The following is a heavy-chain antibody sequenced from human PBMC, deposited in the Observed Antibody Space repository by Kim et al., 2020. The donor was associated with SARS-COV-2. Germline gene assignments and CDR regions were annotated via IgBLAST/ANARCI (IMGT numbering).Heavy chain of an antibody. Sequence: ASVKVSCKASGYTFTSYGISWVRRAPGQGLEWMGWISAYNGNTNYAQKLQGRVTMTTDTSTSTAYMELRSLRSDDTAVYYCARGASSDILTSDSWFDPWGQGTLVTVSS. V-gene: IGHV1-18*01. CDR2: ISAYNGNT. CDR3: ARGASSDILTSDSWFDP. J-gene: IGHJ5*02. CDR1: GYTFTSYG. D-gene: IGHD3-9*01.